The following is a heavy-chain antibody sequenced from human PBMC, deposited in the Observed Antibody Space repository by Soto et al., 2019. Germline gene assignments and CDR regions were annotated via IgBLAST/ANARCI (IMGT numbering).Heavy chain of an antibody. V-gene: IGHV3-23*01. Sequence: EVQLLESGGGLVQPGGSLRLSCAASGFTFSSYAMSWVRQAPGKGLEWVSAISGSGGSTYYADSVKGRFTISRDNSKNTQYLQMNSLRAEDTAVYYCAKGGAQDIVVVPAAYNWFDPWGQGTLVTVSS. CDR3: AKGGAQDIVVVPAAYNWFDP. CDR1: GFTFSSYA. CDR2: ISGSGGST. D-gene: IGHD2-2*01. J-gene: IGHJ5*02.